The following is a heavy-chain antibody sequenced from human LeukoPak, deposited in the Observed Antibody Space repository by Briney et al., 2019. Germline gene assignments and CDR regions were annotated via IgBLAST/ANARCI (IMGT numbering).Heavy chain of an antibody. V-gene: IGHV3-23*01. CDR1: GFTFSSYA. D-gene: IGHD3-10*01. Sequence: PGGSLRLSCAASGFTFSSYAMSWVRQAPGKGLGWVSAISGSGGSTYYADSVKGRFTISRDNSKNTLYLQMNSLRAEDTAVYYCAKKWPMVRGTYGMDVWGQGTTVTVSS. J-gene: IGHJ6*02. CDR2: ISGSGGST. CDR3: AKKWPMVRGTYGMDV.